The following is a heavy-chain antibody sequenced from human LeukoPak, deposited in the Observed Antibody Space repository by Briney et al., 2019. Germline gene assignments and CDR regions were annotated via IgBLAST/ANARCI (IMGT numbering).Heavy chain of an antibody. V-gene: IGHV5-10-1*01. Sequence: GESLKISCKGSGYSFTSYWISWVRQMPGKGLEWMGRIDPSDSYTNYSPSFQGHVTISADKSISTAYLQWSSLKASDTAMYYRARHTYYYDSSGYSPDTWAQGTLVPVS. J-gene: IGHJ5*02. D-gene: IGHD3-22*01. CDR3: ARHTYYYDSSGYSPDT. CDR2: IDPSDSYT. CDR1: GYSFTSYW.